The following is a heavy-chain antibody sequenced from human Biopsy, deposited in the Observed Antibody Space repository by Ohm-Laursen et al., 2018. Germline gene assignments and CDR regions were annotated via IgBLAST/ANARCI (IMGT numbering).Heavy chain of an antibody. D-gene: IGHD6-19*01. Sequence: ASVKVSCKASGGAFTNYAINWVRQAPGHGLEWMGGIITVSETASYAERFQGRVTITADVTTTTAYMDLSGLRSEATAVYYCVAYPSSGFFENNDDFAMDVWGQGTTVIVSS. CDR3: VAYPSSGFFENNDDFAMDV. CDR2: IITVSETA. V-gene: IGHV1-69*13. J-gene: IGHJ6*02. CDR1: GGAFTNYA.